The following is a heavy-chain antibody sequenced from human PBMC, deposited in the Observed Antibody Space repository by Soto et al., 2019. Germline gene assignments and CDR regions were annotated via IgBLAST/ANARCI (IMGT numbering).Heavy chain of an antibody. CDR3: GRDPPDI. V-gene: IGHV3-48*01. J-gene: IGHJ3*02. CDR1: GFTFSSYS. CDR2: ISSSGYTI. Sequence: EVQLVESGGGLVQPGGSLRLSCAASGFTFSSYSMNWVRQVPGKGLEWVSYISSSGYTIYYADSVKGRFTISRDNAKISMYLQMNNLRAEDTAVYYCGRDPPDIWGQGTMVTVSS.